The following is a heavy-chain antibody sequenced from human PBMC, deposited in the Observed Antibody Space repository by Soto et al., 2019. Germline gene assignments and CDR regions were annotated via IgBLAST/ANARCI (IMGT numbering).Heavy chain of an antibody. CDR1: GFTFSSYE. D-gene: IGHD3-10*01. CDR2: ISGSGSTI. J-gene: IGHJ6*02. V-gene: IGHV3-48*03. Sequence: PGGSLRLSCAASGFTFSSYEMNWVRQAPGKGLEWVSYISGSGSTIYYADSVKGRFTISRDNAKNSLYLQMNSLRAEDTAVYYCARDRVTMVRGVITPSGMDVWGQGTTVTVSS. CDR3: ARDRVTMVRGVITPSGMDV.